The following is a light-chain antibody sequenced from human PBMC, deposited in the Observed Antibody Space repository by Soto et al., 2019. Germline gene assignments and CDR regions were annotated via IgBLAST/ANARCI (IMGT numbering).Light chain of an antibody. Sequence: QSALTQPRSVSGSPGQSVTIPCTGTRSYVGGYNYVSWYQQHPGKAPKLMIYDVSERPSGVPDRFSGSKSGNTASLTISGLQAEDEADYYCYSYAGSYTLVFGGGTKLTVL. CDR1: RSYVGGYNY. J-gene: IGLJ3*02. V-gene: IGLV2-11*01. CDR3: YSYAGSYTLV. CDR2: DVS.